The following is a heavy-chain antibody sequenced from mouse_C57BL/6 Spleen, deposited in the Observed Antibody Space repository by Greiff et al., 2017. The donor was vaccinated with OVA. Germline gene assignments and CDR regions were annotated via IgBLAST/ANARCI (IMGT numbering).Heavy chain of an antibody. D-gene: IGHD2-4*01. V-gene: IGHV1-55*01. CDR2: IYPGSGST. CDR3: ARWVYDYDNY. J-gene: IGHJ2*01. CDR1: GYTFTSYW. Sequence: QVQLQQPGAELVKPGASVKMSCKASGYTFTSYWLTWVKPRPGQGLEWIGDIYPGSGSTNYNEKFKSKATLTVDTSSSTAYMQLSSLTSEDSAVYYCARWVYDYDNYWGQGTTLTVSS.